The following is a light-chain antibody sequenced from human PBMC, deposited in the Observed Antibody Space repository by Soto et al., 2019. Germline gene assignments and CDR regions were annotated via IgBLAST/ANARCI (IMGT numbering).Light chain of an antibody. CDR2: DAS. CDR3: QERSNWPST. J-gene: IGKJ4*01. Sequence: EIVLTQSPATLSLSPGDRATLSCRASQSVSSYLAWYQQKPGQAPRLLIYDASNRATGIPARFSGSGSGTDSTLTITTLEPEDSAVYYCQERSNWPSTFGGGTKVQIK. V-gene: IGKV3-11*01. CDR1: QSVSSY.